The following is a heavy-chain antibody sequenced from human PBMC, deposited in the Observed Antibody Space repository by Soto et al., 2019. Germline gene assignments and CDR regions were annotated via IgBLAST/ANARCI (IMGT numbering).Heavy chain of an antibody. D-gene: IGHD6-13*01. CDR1: GFTFSSYG. Sequence: VQLVESGGGVVQPGRCLRLSCAASGFTFSSYGMHWVRQAPGKGLEWVAVISYDGSNKYYADSVKGRFTMSRDNSMNTLYLQMNSLIAEDTAVYYCAKDGLGSWDDIRYITDYWGQGTLVTVSS. J-gene: IGHJ4*02. CDR3: AKDGLGSWDDIRYITDY. CDR2: ISYDGSNK. V-gene: IGHV3-30*18.